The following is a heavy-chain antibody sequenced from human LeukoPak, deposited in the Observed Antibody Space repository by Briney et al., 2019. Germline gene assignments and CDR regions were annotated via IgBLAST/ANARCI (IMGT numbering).Heavy chain of an antibody. CDR1: GFTFSNAW. V-gene: IGHV3-7*01. D-gene: IGHD6-19*01. CDR3: ARWYSSGWYSDY. CDR2: IKQDGSEK. J-gene: IGHJ4*02. Sequence: GGSLRLSCTASGFTFSNAWMSWVRQAPGKGLEWVANIKQDGSEKYYVDSVKGRFTISRDNAKNSLYLQMNSLRAEDTAVYYCARWYSSGWYSDYWGQGTLVTVSS.